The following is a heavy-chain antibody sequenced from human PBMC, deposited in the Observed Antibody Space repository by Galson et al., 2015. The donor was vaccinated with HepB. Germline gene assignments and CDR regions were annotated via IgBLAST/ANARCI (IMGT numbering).Heavy chain of an antibody. Sequence: SVKVSCKASGYTFTGYYMHWVRQAPGQGLEWMGWINPNSGGTNYAQKFQGRVTMTRDTSISTAYMELSRLRSDDTAVYYCARGFNQAAARDWFDPWGQGTLVTVSS. V-gene: IGHV1-2*02. D-gene: IGHD5-18*01. J-gene: IGHJ5*02. CDR1: GYTFTGYY. CDR3: ARGFNQAAARDWFDP. CDR2: INPNSGGT.